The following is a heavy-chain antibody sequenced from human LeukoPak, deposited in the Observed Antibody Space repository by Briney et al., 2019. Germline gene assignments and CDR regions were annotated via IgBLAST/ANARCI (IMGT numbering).Heavy chain of an antibody. J-gene: IGHJ4*02. D-gene: IGHD5-18*01. V-gene: IGHV4-30-4*01. CDR2: IYYSGST. CDR3: SRRPNTAMVMVDRIDYFDY. Sequence: SETLSLTCTVSGGSLSSGDYYWRWLRQPPGRGLEWIGYIYYSGSTYYNPSLKSRLTLSVDTSKPQFSLKLSSVTAADTAVYYCSRRPNTAMVMVDRIDYFDYWGQGTQVTVSS. CDR1: GGSLSSGDYY.